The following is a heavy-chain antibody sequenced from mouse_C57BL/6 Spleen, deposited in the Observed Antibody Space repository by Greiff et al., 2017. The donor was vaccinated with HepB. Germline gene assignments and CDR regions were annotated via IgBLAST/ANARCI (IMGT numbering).Heavy chain of an antibody. D-gene: IGHD1-1*01. V-gene: IGHV5-4*01. Sequence: EVKLMESGGGLVKPGGSLKLSCAASGFTFSSYAMSWVRQTPEKRLEWVATISDGGSYTYYPDNVTGRFTISRDNAKNNLYLQMSHLKSEDTAMYYCARDRENYGRSFDDWGQGTTLTVSS. CDR3: ARDRENYGRSFDD. J-gene: IGHJ2*01. CDR1: GFTFSSYA. CDR2: ISDGGSYT.